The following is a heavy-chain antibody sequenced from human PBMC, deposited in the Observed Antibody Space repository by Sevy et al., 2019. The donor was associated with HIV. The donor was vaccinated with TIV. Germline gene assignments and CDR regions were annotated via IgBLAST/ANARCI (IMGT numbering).Heavy chain of an antibody. CDR3: ARGSSGWYRYDYYGMDV. V-gene: IGHV1-8*01. Sequence: ASVKVSCKASGYTFTSYDINWVRQATGQGLEWMGWMNPNSGNTGYEQKFQGRVTMTRNTSISTAYMELSSLRSEDTAVYYCARGSSGWYRYDYYGMDVRGQGTTVTVSS. CDR1: GYTFTSYD. D-gene: IGHD6-19*01. CDR2: MNPNSGNT. J-gene: IGHJ6*02.